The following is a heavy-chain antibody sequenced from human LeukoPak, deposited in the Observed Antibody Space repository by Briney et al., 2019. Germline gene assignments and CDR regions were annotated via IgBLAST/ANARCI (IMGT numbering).Heavy chain of an antibody. Sequence: KPSETLSFTCTVSGGSISSSPYYWAWIRQPPGRGLEWIGSIYYSGSAYYTPSLKSRVTISVDTSKNQFSLKVNHVTAADTAVYYCARHVWDSAGHDGFDIWGQGTMVTVSS. CDR2: IYYSGSA. D-gene: IGHD6-19*01. CDR3: ARHVWDSAGHDGFDI. J-gene: IGHJ3*02. CDR1: GGSISSSPYY. V-gene: IGHV4-39*01.